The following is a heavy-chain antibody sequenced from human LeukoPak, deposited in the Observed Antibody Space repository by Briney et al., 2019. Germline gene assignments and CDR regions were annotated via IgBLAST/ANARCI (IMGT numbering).Heavy chain of an antibody. CDR1: GYTFTTYY. CDR3: ARGRPGSGWSFDY. D-gene: IGHD6-19*01. J-gene: IGHJ4*02. Sequence: GASVKVSCKTSGYTFTTYYMHCVRQAPGQGLECMGIINPSGGTTNYAQKFQGRVTMTRDTSTTTLYMELSSLRSEDTAVYYCARGRPGSGWSFDYWGQGTLVTVSS. V-gene: IGHV1-46*01. CDR2: INPSGGTT.